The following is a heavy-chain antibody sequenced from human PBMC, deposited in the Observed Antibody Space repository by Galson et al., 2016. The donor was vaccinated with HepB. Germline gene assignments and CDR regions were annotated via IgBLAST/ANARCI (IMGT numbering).Heavy chain of an antibody. J-gene: IGHJ6*03. CDR2: ISYDGNNK. Sequence: SLRLSCAASGFTFSTYTMYWVRQAPGKGLEWVALISYDGNNKYYADSVKGRCTISRDNSENTLFLQMNSLRAEDTALYYCAKDGSQTAGYMDVWGTGTTVSVSS. CDR3: AKDGSQTAGYMDV. D-gene: IGHD3-10*01. CDR1: GFTFSTYT. V-gene: IGHV3-30-3*01.